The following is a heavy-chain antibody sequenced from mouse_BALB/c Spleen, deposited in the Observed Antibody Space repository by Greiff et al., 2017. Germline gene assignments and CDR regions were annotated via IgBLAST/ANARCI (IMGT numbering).Heavy chain of an antibody. CDR1: EYEFPSHD. Sequence: VQLQQSGGGLVQPGESLKLSCESNEYEFPSHDMSWVRKTPEKRLELVAAINSDGGSTYYPDTMERRFIISRDNTKKTLYLQMSSLRSEDTALYYCARQGGGNFAWFAYWGQGTLVTVSA. CDR2: INSDGGST. CDR3: ARQGGGNFAWFAY. V-gene: IGHV5-2*01. D-gene: IGHD2-1*01. J-gene: IGHJ3*01.